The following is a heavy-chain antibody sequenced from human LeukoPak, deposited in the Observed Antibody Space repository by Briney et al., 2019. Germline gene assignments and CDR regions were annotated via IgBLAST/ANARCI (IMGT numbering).Heavy chain of an antibody. CDR2: IHYSGTT. D-gene: IGHD2-15*01. V-gene: IGHV4-31*03. CDR1: GGSIVSGGDY. CDR3: ARYPAKYCTGGSCYFAGEGGFDP. J-gene: IGHJ5*02. Sequence: SQTLSLTCTVSGGSIVSGGDYWTWIRQYPGKGLEWLGYIHYSGTTYYNPSLKSRLTISLDTSKSQFSLNLSSVTAADTAVYYCARYPAKYCTGGSCYFAGEGGFDPWGQGTLVTVSS.